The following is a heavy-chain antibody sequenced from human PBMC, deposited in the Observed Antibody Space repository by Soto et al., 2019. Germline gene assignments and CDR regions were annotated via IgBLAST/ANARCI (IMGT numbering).Heavy chain of an antibody. D-gene: IGHD3-16*01. CDR1: GFTFSSYA. J-gene: IGHJ3*02. V-gene: IGHV3-23*01. Sequence: RGSLRLSCAASGFTFSSYAMSWVRQAPGKGLEWVSAISGSGGSTYYADSVKGRFTISRDNSKNTLYLQMNSLRAEDTAVYYCAKDHEKGEYTGAFDIWGQGTMVTVSS. CDR2: ISGSGGST. CDR3: AKDHEKGEYTGAFDI.